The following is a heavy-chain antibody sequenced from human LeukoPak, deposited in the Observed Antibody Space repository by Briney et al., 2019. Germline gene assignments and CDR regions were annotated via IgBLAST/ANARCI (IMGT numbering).Heavy chain of an antibody. Sequence: PGKSLKISCEGSGYSFSSYWNGRVRQLPGEDLQWRVIIIHADSNTKYNPSFQGQVTISVDTSNSTSYLQLSTLTASDTAMYYCARPLDKPYCSGSSCNAEGYRDVWGKGTTITVSS. CDR1: GYSFSSYW. D-gene: IGHD2-15*01. V-gene: IGHV5-51*01. CDR3: ARPLDKPYCSGSSCNAEGYRDV. CDR2: IIHADSNT. J-gene: IGHJ6*03.